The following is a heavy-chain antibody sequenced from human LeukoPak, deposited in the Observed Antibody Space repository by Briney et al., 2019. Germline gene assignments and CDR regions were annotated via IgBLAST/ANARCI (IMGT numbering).Heavy chain of an antibody. CDR3: ARDRYYYDSSGYYFLFDY. J-gene: IGHJ4*02. Sequence: SETLSLTCAVYGGSFSGYYWSWIRQPPGKGLEWIGEINHSGSTNYNPSLKSRVTISVDTSKNQFSLKLSSVTAADTAVYYCARDRYYYDSSGYYFLFDYWGQGTLVTVSS. CDR2: INHSGST. CDR1: GGSFSGYY. V-gene: IGHV4-34*01. D-gene: IGHD3-22*01.